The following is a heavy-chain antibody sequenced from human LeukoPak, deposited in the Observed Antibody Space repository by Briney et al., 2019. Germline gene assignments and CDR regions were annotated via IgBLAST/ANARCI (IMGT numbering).Heavy chain of an antibody. CDR3: ASNGIAAANDAFDI. CDR2: IYSGGST. V-gene: IGHV3-53*01. D-gene: IGHD6-13*01. Sequence: GGSLRLSCAASGFTFSSFAMSWVRQAPGKGLEWVSVIYSGGSTYYADSVKGRFTISRDNSKNTLYLQMNSLRAEDTAVYYCASNGIAAANDAFDIWGQGTMVTVSS. CDR1: GFTFSSFA. J-gene: IGHJ3*02.